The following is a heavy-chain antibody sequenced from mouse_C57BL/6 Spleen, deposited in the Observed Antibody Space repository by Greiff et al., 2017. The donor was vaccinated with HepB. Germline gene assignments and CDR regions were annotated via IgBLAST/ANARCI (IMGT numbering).Heavy chain of an antibody. J-gene: IGHJ3*01. Sequence: QVQLKQSGAELVRPGSSVKLSCKASGYTFTSYWMDWVKQRPGQGLEWIGNIYPSDGETHYNQKFKDKATLTVDKSSSTAYMELSSLTSEDSAVYYCAREDYDGGFAYWGQGTLVTVSA. V-gene: IGHV1-61*01. D-gene: IGHD2-4*01. CDR1: GYTFTSYW. CDR2: IYPSDGET. CDR3: AREDYDGGFAY.